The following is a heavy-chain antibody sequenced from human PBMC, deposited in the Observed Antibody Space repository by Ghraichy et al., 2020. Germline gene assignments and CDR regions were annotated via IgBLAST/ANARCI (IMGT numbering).Heavy chain of an antibody. CDR1: GDSVSSNSAA. J-gene: IGHJ4*02. CDR2: TYYRSKWYN. V-gene: IGHV6-1*01. Sequence: SQTLSLTCAISGDSVSSNSAAWNWIRQSPSRGLEWLGRTYYRSKWYNDYAVSVKSRITINPDTSKNQFSLQLNSVTPEDTAVYYCARAIAVAGERTPANFDYWGQGTLVTVSS. D-gene: IGHD6-19*01. CDR3: ARAIAVAGERTPANFDY.